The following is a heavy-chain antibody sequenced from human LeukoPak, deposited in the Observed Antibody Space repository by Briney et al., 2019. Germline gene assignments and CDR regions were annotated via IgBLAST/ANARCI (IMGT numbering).Heavy chain of an antibody. V-gene: IGHV4-59*01. CDR3: ARDYSGDRYFDY. D-gene: IGHD5-12*01. J-gene: IGHJ4*02. Sequence: SETLSLTCTVSGDSISSYYWTWIRQPPGKGLEWIGYIYYSGSTNYNPSLKSRVTISVDTSKNQFSLKLGSVTAADTAVYYCARDYSGDRYFDYWGQGTLVTVSS. CDR1: GDSISSYY. CDR2: IYYSGST.